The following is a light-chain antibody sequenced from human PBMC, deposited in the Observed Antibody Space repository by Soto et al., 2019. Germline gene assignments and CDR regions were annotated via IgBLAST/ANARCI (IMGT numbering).Light chain of an antibody. J-gene: IGLJ3*02. CDR1: SSDVGGYNY. Sequence: QSVLTQPASVSGSPGQSITISCTGTSSDVGGYNYVSWYQQHPGKAPKLMIYEVSNRPSGVSNCFSGSKSGNTASLTISGLQAEDEADYYCSSYTSSSTVFGGGTKLTVL. V-gene: IGLV2-14*01. CDR2: EVS. CDR3: SSYTSSSTV.